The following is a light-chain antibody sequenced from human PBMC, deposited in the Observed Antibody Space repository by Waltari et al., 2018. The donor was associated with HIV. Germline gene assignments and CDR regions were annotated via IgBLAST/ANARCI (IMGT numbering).Light chain of an antibody. CDR2: GND. J-gene: IGLJ3*02. V-gene: IGLV1-44*01. CDR3: AAWDDSLNGGV. Sequence: QSVLPQPPSAPGTPGQRVTISCSGSTSKIGRHPVNWYQHLPGTAPKLLIYGNDQRPSGVPDRFSASKSGTSASLAISGLQSEDEADYYCAAWDDSLNGGVFGGGTKLTVL. CDR1: TSKIGRHP.